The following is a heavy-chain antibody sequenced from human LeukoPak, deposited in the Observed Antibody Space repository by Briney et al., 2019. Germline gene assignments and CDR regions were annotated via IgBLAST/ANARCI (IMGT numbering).Heavy chain of an antibody. Sequence: GGSLRLSCAASGFTFSGYAMTWVRQAPGRGLEWVSAITGSGGSTYYADSVKGRFTISRDNSKNTLYLQMNSLRVEDTAVYYCAKGYGTTGTASSNWFDPWGQGTLVTVSS. J-gene: IGHJ5*02. CDR3: AKGYGTTGTASSNWFDP. V-gene: IGHV3-23*01. CDR2: ITGSGGST. CDR1: GFTFSGYA. D-gene: IGHD1-1*01.